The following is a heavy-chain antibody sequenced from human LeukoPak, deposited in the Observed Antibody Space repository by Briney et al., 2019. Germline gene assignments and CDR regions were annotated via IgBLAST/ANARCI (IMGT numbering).Heavy chain of an antibody. J-gene: IGHJ6*03. D-gene: IGHD5-12*01. Sequence: SETLSLTCAVYGGSFSGYSWSWIRQPPGEGLEWIGYIYYTGSTNHNPSLKSRVTISVDTSKNQFSLKLSSVTAADTAVYYCARVVYSGYDFRGAMDVWGKGTTVTVSS. CDR3: ARVVYSGYDFRGAMDV. CDR1: GGSFSGYS. CDR2: IYYTGST. V-gene: IGHV4-34*11.